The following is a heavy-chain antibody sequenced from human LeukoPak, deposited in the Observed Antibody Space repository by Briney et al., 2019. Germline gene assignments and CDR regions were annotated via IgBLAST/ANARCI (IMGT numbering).Heavy chain of an antibody. D-gene: IGHD3-22*01. J-gene: IGHJ4*02. CDR3: ARTYYYDSSGYFPFDY. CDR2: IKQDGSVK. V-gene: IGHV3-7*03. CDR1: GLSFSDHW. Sequence: PGGSLRLSCAASGLSFSDHWMTWVRHPPGKGLEWVATIKQDGSVKYYLDSVKGRFTISRDNAKNSLYLQMNSLGAEDTAVYYCARTYYYDSSGYFPFDYWGQGTLVTVSS.